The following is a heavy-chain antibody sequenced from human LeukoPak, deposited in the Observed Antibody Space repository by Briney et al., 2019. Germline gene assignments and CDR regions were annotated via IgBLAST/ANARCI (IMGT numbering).Heavy chain of an antibody. CDR3: ARDTDFHFDY. J-gene: IGHJ4*02. Sequence: GGSLRLSCAASGFTFSRYWMTWVRQAPGKGLEWVANIKQDGSEKYYVDSVKGRFTISRDNAKNSLYLQMNSLRAEDTAVYYCARDTDFHFDYWGQGTLVTVSS. V-gene: IGHV3-7*05. CDR1: GFTFSRYW. CDR2: IKQDGSEK.